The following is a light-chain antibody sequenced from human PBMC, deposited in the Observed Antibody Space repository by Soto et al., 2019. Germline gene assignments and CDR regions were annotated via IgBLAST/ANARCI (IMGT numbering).Light chain of an antibody. V-gene: IGLV2-14*01. CDR2: EVS. Sequence: LAQPASVSGSPGQSITISCTGTSSDVGAYKYVSWYQQHPGKAPKLMIYEVSNRPSGVSNRFSGSKSGNTASVTISGLQAEDEADYYCSSYTSTNTQVFGTGTKVTVL. CDR3: SSYTSTNTQV. J-gene: IGLJ1*01. CDR1: SSDVGAYKY.